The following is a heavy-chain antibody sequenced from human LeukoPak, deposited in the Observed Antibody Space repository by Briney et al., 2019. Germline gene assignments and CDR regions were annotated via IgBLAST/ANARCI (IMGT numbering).Heavy chain of an antibody. CDR2: ISWNGGNI. CDR1: GFSFDDYG. CDR3: AKDRYFYDSGSKAR. D-gene: IGHD3-22*01. V-gene: IGHV3-9*01. Sequence: TGGSLRLSCVASGFSFDDYGMFWVRQTPGKGLEWGSGISWNGGNIGYADSVKGRFTISRDNAKKSLYLQMNRVRVEDTAFYYCAKDRYFYDSGSKARWGRGTMVSVSS. J-gene: IGHJ4*02.